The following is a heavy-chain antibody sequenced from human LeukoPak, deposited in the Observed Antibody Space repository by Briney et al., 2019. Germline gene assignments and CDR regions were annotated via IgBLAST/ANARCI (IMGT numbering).Heavy chain of an antibody. J-gene: IGHJ4*02. Sequence: GGSLRLSCAASGFTFSSYAMSWVRQAPGKGLEWVSAISGSGGSTYYADSVKGRFTISRDNSKNTLYLQMNSLRAEDTAVYYCAKAPSNYYGSGSHYPFDYWGQGTLVTVSS. CDR3: AKAPSNYYGSGSHYPFDY. V-gene: IGHV3-23*01. D-gene: IGHD3-10*01. CDR1: GFTFSSYA. CDR2: ISGSGGST.